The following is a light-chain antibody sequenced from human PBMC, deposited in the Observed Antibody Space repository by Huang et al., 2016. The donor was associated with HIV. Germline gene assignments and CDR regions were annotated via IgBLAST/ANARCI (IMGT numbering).Light chain of an antibody. CDR1: QSLRHRNGLNY. CDR3: MEALQTPYT. V-gene: IGKV2-28*01. Sequence: DVVMTQSPLSLPAPPGEPASISCRSSQSLRHRNGLNYLDWYLQKPGQSPQLLIHLGSSRASGVPDRFSGGGSGTDFSLNISRVEAEDAGIYYCMEALQTPYTFGQGTKLEI. CDR2: LGS. J-gene: IGKJ2*01.